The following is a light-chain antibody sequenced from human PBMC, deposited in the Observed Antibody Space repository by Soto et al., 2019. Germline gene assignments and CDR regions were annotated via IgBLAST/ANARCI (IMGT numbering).Light chain of an antibody. V-gene: IGKV1-5*03. CDR2: QAS. CDR3: QQYNYYRWT. Sequence: DIQMPQSPSSLSASVGDRVTITCRASQSIRRFLAWYQQKPGKAPKLLIYQASNLESGVPSRFSGSGSGTEFTLTISSLQPDDLAVYYCQQYNYYRWTFGQGTKVDIK. CDR1: QSIRRF. J-gene: IGKJ1*01.